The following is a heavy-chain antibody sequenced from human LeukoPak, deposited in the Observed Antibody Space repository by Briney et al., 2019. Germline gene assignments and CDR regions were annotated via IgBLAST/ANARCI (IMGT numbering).Heavy chain of an antibody. Sequence: GGSLRLSCAASGFTFSSYEMNWVRQAPGKGLEWVSYISSSDSTIYYADSVKGRFTISRDNAKNSLYLQMNSLRAEDTAVYYCARGIAAAEPVDYWGQGTLVTVSS. CDR1: GFTFSSYE. J-gene: IGHJ4*02. V-gene: IGHV3-48*03. CDR2: ISSSDSTI. D-gene: IGHD6-13*01. CDR3: ARGIAAAEPVDY.